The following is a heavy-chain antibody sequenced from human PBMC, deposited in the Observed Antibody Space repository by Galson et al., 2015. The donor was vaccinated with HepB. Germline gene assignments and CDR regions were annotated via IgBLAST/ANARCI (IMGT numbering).Heavy chain of an antibody. V-gene: IGHV1-3*01. CDR2: ILAGNGDT. CDR3: ARERAFKRIQIWSPLDY. Sequence: SVKVSCKASGYTFSNYAMHWVRQAPGQRLKWMGWILAGNGDTKYSQKFQGRVTFTTDTSASTAYMEVSSLRYEDTAVYYCARERAFKRIQIWSPLDYWGQGTLVTVSS. CDR1: GYTFSNYA. D-gene: IGHD5-18*01. J-gene: IGHJ4*02.